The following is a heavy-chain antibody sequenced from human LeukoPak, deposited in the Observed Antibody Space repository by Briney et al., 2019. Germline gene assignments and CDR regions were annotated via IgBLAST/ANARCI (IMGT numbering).Heavy chain of an antibody. Sequence: GGSLRLSCAASGFTFDDYAMHWVRQAPGKGLEWVSLISWDGGSTYYADSVKGRFTISRDNSKNSLYLQMNSLRAEDTAMYYCARIDGYNRNFDYWGQGTLVTVSS. V-gene: IGHV3-43D*03. CDR2: ISWDGGST. CDR3: ARIDGYNRNFDY. CDR1: GFTFDDYA. J-gene: IGHJ4*02. D-gene: IGHD5-24*01.